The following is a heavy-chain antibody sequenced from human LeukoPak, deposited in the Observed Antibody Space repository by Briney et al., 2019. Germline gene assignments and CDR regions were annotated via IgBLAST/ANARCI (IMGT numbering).Heavy chain of an antibody. CDR2: INPSGGST. CDR1: GYTFTSYY. V-gene: IGHV1-46*01. D-gene: IGHD2-15*01. Sequence: GASVKVSCKASGYTFTSYYMHWVRQAPGQGLEWMGIINPSGGSTSYAQKFQGRVTMTRDTSTSTVYMELSSLRSEDTAVYYCARDRVVAATPGWFDPWGQGTLVTVSS. CDR3: ARDRVVAATPGWFDP. J-gene: IGHJ5*02.